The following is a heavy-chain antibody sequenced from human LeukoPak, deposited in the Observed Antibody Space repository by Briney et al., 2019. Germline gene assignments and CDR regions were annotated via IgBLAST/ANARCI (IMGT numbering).Heavy chain of an antibody. Sequence: PSETLSLTCTVSGGSISSYYWSWIRQPPGKGLEWIGYIYYSGNTNYNPSLKSRVTISVDTSKNQFSLKLSSVTAADTAVYYCARQSNGGDCSGSSCYFFDYGGEGTLVTVSS. CDR3: ARQSNGGDCSGSSCYFFDY. CDR2: IYYSGNT. D-gene: IGHD2-15*01. CDR1: GGSISSYY. V-gene: IGHV4-59*08. J-gene: IGHJ4*02.